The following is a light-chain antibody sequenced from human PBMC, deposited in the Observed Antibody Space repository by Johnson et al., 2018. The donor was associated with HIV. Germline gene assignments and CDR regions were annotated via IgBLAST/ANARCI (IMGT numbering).Light chain of an antibody. V-gene: IGLV1-51*02. CDR2: ENN. J-gene: IGLJ1*01. Sequence: QSVLTQPPSVSAAPGQKVTISCSGSSSNIGNNYVSWYQQFPGTAPKLLIYENNKRPSGIPDRFSGSKSGTSVTLDITGLQTGDEADYYCGTWDSSLSVDVFGTGTKATVL. CDR3: GTWDSSLSVDV. CDR1: SSNIGNNY.